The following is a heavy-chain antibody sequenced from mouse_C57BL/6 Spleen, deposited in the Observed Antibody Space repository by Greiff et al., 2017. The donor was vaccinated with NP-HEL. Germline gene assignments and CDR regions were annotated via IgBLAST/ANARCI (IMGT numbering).Heavy chain of an antibody. CDR2: IDPSDSYT. CDR3: ARGGKGNFDY. J-gene: IGHJ2*01. CDR1: GYTFTSYW. Sequence: QVQLQQPGAELVMPGASVKLSCKASGYTFTSYWMHWVKQRPGQGLEWIGEIDPSDSYTNYNQKFKGKSTLTVDKSSSTAYMQLSSLTSEDSAVYYCARGGKGNFDYWGKGTTLTVSS. V-gene: IGHV1-69*01.